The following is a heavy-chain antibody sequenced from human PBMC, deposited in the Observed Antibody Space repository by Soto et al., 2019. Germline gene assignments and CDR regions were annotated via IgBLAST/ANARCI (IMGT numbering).Heavy chain of an antibody. V-gene: IGHV1-69*04. D-gene: IGHD1-26*01. J-gene: IGHJ4*01. CDR1: GGTFSNSP. CDR2: IIPSPART. Sequence: SVKVSCKASGGTFSNSPISWVRQIPGQGPEWMGRIIPSPARTIYSRKFRGRVTLTADKSTQTVYMTLSSLTTEDSGVYYCARDQVGASSVDYWG. CDR3: ARDQVGASSVDY.